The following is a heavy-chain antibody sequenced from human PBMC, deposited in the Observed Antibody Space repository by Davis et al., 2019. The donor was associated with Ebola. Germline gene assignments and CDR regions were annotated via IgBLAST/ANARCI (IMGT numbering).Heavy chain of an antibody. V-gene: IGHV3-30*18. CDR2: MSYHESHT. CDR1: AFNFGSYG. CDR3: AKEFRDRIGYCSGGSCYSWFDY. J-gene: IGHJ4*02. Sequence: GESLKISCAAIAFNFGSYGMHWVRQAPGKGLEWVASMSYHESHTSYIDSVRGRFTISRDNSKNTLYLQMNSLRAEDTALYYCAKEFRDRIGYCSGGSCYSWFDYWGQGTLVTVSS. D-gene: IGHD2-15*01.